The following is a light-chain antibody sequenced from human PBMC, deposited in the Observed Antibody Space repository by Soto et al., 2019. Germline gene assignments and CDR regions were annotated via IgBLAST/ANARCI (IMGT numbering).Light chain of an antibody. Sequence: DIQMTQSPSSLSASVGDRVTITCRASQGISHYLAWYQQKPGKVPKLLIYAASTLQSGVPSRFSGSGSGTDFTLTISSLQPEDVATYYCQKYNSAPRTFGQGTKVESK. J-gene: IGKJ1*01. V-gene: IGKV1-27*01. CDR1: QGISHY. CDR3: QKYNSAPRT. CDR2: AAS.